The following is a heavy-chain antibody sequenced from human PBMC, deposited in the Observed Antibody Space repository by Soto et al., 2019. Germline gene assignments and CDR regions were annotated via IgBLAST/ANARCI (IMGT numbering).Heavy chain of an antibody. CDR3: ARGLRRPADSIPGVFDP. D-gene: IGHD2-2*01. J-gene: IGHJ5*02. CDR2: IYHSGTT. CDR1: GGAFSSGAFA. Sequence: KTSETLSLTCTVSGGAFSSGAFAWTWIRQPPKKGLEWIGYIYHSGTTSYNPSLRSRVTISVDRSRNQFSLNLTSVTAADTAMYYCARGLRRPADSIPGVFDPWGQGTLVTVSS. V-gene: IGHV4-30-2*01.